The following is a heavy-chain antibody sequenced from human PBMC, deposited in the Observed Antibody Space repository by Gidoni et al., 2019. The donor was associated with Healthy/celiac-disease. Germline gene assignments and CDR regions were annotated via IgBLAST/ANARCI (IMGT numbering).Heavy chain of an antibody. J-gene: IGHJ4*02. V-gene: IGHV4-34*01. CDR2: INHSGST. CDR1: GGSFSGYY. CDR3: ARVRYSSSSFFDY. Sequence: QVQLQQWGAGLLNPSQTLSLTCAVYGGSFSGYYWSWIRQPPGKGLEWIGEINHSGSTNYNPSLKSRVTISVDTSKNQFSLKLSSVTAADTAVYYCARVRYSSSSFFDYWGQGTLVTVSS. D-gene: IGHD6-6*01.